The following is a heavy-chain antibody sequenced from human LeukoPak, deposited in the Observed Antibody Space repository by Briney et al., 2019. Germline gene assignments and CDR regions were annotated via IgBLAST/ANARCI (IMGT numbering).Heavy chain of an antibody. V-gene: IGHV4-4*02. D-gene: IGHD3-10*01. CDR3: ARGGGSLRYYGSGSYLNRELRLDY. CDR2: IYHSGST. CDR1: GASISSINW. Sequence: PSETLSLTCAVSGASISSINWWWSWVRQPPGKGLEWIGEIYHSGSTNYNPSLKSRVTMSVDKSKNQFSLKLSSVTAADTAVYYCARGGGSLRYYGSGSYLNRELRLDYWGQGTLVTVSS. J-gene: IGHJ4*02.